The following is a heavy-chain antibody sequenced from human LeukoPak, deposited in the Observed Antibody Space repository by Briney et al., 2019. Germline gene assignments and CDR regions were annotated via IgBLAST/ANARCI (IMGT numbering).Heavy chain of an antibody. Sequence: SGRSLRLSCTVSGFTFDDYVMQWVRQVPGKGVEWVSSIRWNSNRMEYADSVEGRFTISRDNAKHSLYLQMNSLRAEDTALDYCAKDGEYCTTTTCYMAGFDYWGQGTLVTVS. D-gene: IGHD2-2*02. CDR3: AKDGEYCTTTTCYMAGFDY. V-gene: IGHV3-9*01. CDR2: IRWNSNRM. CDR1: GFTFDDYV. J-gene: IGHJ4*02.